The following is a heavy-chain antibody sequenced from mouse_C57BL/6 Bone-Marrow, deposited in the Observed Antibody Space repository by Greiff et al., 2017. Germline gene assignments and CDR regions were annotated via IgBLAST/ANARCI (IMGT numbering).Heavy chain of an antibody. V-gene: IGHV1-61*01. D-gene: IGHD3-3*01. J-gene: IGHJ1*03. CDR1: GYTFTSYW. Sequence: QVQLKQSGAELVRPGSSVKLSCKASGYTFTSYWMDWVKQRPGQGLEWIGNIYPSDSETHYNQKFKDKATLTVDTSSSTAYMQLSSLTSEDSAVYYCARWGWDWYFDVWGTGTTVTGSS. CDR2: IYPSDSET. CDR3: ARWGWDWYFDV.